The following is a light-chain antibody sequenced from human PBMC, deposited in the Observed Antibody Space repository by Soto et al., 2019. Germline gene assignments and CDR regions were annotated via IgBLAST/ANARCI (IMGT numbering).Light chain of an antibody. CDR2: GAS. V-gene: IGKV3-15*01. CDR3: QRYGSSRWT. J-gene: IGKJ1*01. Sequence: ETVMTQSPATLSVSPVERATVSCMASQSVNTNLAWYQQKLGQAPRVLIYGASTRATGIPDRFSGSGSGTEFILTTSSLQSEDFAVSYCQRYGSSRWTFGQGTKVDIK. CDR1: QSVNTN.